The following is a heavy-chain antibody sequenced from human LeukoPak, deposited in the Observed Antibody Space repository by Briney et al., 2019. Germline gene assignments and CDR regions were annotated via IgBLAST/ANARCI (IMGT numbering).Heavy chain of an antibody. CDR1: GYTFTSSG. J-gene: IGHJ4*02. CDR2: ISPYNGNT. V-gene: IGHV1-18*01. D-gene: IGHD1-7*01. Sequence: ASVKVSCKASGYTFTSSGISWVQQAPGQGLEWMGWISPYNGNTNYAQKVLGRVTMTTDTSTSTAYMDLRSLTSDDTAVYYCARGLGTTTFADFDYWGQGTLVTVSS. CDR3: ARGLGTTTFADFDY.